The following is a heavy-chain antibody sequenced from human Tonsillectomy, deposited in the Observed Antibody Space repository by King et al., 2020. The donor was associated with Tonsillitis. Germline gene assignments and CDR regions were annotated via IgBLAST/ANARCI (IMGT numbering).Heavy chain of an antibody. V-gene: IGHV5-51*01. CDR3: ARSDTSGYYGGLDAFNI. CDR1: GYSFTTYW. Sequence: VQLVQSGAEVRKPGESLKISCKGSGYSFTTYWIGWVRQMPGKGLEWMGISYPGDSETRYSPSFQGQVTISVDKSISTAYLQWSSLKASDTAMYYCARSDTSGYYGGLDAFNIWGQGTMVTVSS. D-gene: IGHD3-22*01. CDR2: SYPGDSET. J-gene: IGHJ3*02.